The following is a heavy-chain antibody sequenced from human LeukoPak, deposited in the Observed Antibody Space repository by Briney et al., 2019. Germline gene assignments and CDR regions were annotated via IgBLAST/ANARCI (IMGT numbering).Heavy chain of an antibody. CDR1: GYTFTSYD. Sequence: ASVKVSCKASGYTFTSYDINWVRQATGQGLEWMGWMNPNSGNTGYAQKFQGRVTMTRNTSISTAYMELSSLRSEDTAVYNCARGLGELWLPVPTRPYGMDVWGQGTTVTVSS. CDR2: MNPNSGNT. D-gene: IGHD5-18*01. V-gene: IGHV1-8*01. J-gene: IGHJ6*02. CDR3: ARGLGELWLPVPTRPYGMDV.